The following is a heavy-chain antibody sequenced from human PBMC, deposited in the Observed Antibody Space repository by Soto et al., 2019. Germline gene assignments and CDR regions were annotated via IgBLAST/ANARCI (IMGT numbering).Heavy chain of an antibody. Sequence: QVRLVQSGAEVNKPGSSVKVSCKASGDTFSSYSISWVRQDPGQGLEWMGGIVPIFGTTVYAPRLQGRLTITADGPTSTSYMELSGLTFEDTAVYYCAANSLGGGSQGDVWGQGTTVTVSS. V-gene: IGHV1-69*01. J-gene: IGHJ6*02. D-gene: IGHD3-10*01. CDR2: IVPIFGTT. CDR1: GDTFSSYS. CDR3: AANSLGGGSQGDV.